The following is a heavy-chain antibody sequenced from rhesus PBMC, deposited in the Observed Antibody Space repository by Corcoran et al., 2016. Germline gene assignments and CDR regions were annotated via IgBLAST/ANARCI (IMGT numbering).Heavy chain of an antibody. J-gene: IGHJ5-1*01. CDR1: GASITSDYYF. D-gene: IGHD6-13*01. Sequence: QVHLQESGPGLVKPSETPSLTCAVSGASITSDYYFWNWIRQPPGKGLEWIGYITYSGYTRHNPSLKSRVTISRYTSKNQFSLKLNAVSAADTAVYYCARRVAGGQERSRFDVWGAGVLVTVSS. V-gene: IGHV4-122*02. CDR3: ARRVAGGQERSRFDV. CDR2: ITYSGYT.